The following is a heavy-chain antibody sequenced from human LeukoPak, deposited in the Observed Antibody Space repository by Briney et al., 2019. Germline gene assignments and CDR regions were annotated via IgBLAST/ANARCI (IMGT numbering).Heavy chain of an antibody. Sequence: SETLSLTCTVSGGSVSSGSYYWSWIRQPPGKGLEWIGYIYYSGSTNYNPSLKSRVTISVDTSKNQFSLKLSSVTAADTAVYYCARDNYYDSSGYSYFDYWGQGTLVTVSS. D-gene: IGHD3-22*01. V-gene: IGHV4-61*01. J-gene: IGHJ4*02. CDR3: ARDNYYDSSGYSYFDY. CDR1: GGSVSSGSYY. CDR2: IYYSGST.